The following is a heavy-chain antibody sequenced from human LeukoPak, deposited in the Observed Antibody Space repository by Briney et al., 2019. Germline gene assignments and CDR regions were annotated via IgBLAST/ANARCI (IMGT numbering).Heavy chain of an antibody. CDR1: GGTFSSYA. D-gene: IGHD3-3*01. CDR2: IIPIFGTA. Sequence: GSSVKVSCKASGGTFSSYAISWVRQAPGQGLKWMGGIIPIFGTANYAQKFQGRVTITTDESTSTAYMELSSLRSEDTAVYYCARGAQFLELSNNWFDTWAQGTLVTVSS. CDR3: ARGAQFLELSNNWFDT. V-gene: IGHV1-69*05. J-gene: IGHJ5*02.